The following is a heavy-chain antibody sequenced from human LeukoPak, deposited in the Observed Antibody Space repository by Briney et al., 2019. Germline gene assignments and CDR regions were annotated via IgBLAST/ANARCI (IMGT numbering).Heavy chain of an antibody. Sequence: GGSLGLSCAASGFTFSSYAMSWVRQAPGKGLEWVSAISGSGGSTYYADSVKGRFTISRDNSKNTLYLQMNSLRAEDTAVYYCARAGGYYDSSGYPSPYHYYYYGMDVWGQGTTVTVSS. V-gene: IGHV3-23*01. CDR3: ARAGGYYDSSGYPSPYHYYYYGMDV. CDR1: GFTFSSYA. D-gene: IGHD3-22*01. J-gene: IGHJ6*02. CDR2: ISGSGGST.